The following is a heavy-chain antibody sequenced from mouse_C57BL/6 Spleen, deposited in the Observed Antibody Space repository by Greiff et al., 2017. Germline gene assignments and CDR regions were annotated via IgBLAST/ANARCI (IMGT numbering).Heavy chain of an antibody. D-gene: IGHD3-2*02. CDR1: GYSFTGYY. J-gene: IGHJ4*01. V-gene: IGHV1-42*01. Sequence: VQLKESGPELVKPGASVKISCKASGYSFTGYYMNWVKQSPEKSLEWIGEINPSTGGTTYNQKFKAKATLTVDKSSSTAYMQLKSLTSEDSAVYYCARQLRLRGAMDYWGQGTSVTVSS. CDR2: INPSTGGT. CDR3: ARQLRLRGAMDY.